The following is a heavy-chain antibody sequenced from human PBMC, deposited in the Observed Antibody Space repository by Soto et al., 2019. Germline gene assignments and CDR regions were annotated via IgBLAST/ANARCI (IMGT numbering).Heavy chain of an antibody. CDR3: ARDLEFRDGNISHRDY. CDR1: GGTFRSHV. CDR2: IMPIIGTA. V-gene: IGHV1-69*01. Sequence: QVQLVQSGAEVKKPGSSVKVSCKASGGTFRSHVFNWVRQAPGQGLEWMGGIMPIIGTANYAQKFQDRVTITADESTSTAYMELSSLRSEDTAVYYCARDLEFRDGNISHRDYWGQGTLVTVSS. J-gene: IGHJ4*02. D-gene: IGHD3-10*01.